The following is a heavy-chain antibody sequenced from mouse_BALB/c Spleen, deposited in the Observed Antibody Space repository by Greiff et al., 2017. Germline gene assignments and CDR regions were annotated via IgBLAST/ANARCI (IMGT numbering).Heavy chain of an antibody. J-gene: IGHJ4*01. Sequence: DVMLVESGGDLVKPGGSLKLSCAASGFTFSSYGMSWVRQTPDKRLEWVATISSGGSYTYYPDSVKGRFTISRDNAKNTLYLQMSSLKSEDTAMYDCARHDTTATDYAMDYWGQGTSVTVSS. CDR2: ISSGGSYT. D-gene: IGHD1-2*01. CDR1: GFTFSSYG. CDR3: ARHDTTATDYAMDY. V-gene: IGHV5-6*02.